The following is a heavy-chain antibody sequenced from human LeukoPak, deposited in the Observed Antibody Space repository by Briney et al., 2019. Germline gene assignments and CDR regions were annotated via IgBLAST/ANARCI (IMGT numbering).Heavy chain of an antibody. CDR2: INPSGGST. D-gene: IGHD4-17*01. V-gene: IGHV1-46*01. Sequence: GASVKVSCKASGYTFTSYYMHWVRQAPGQGLGWMGIINPSGGSTSYAQKFQGRVTMTRDTSTSTVYMELSSLRSEDTAVCYCATTDYGEGAFDYWGQGTLVTVSS. CDR1: GYTFTSYY. CDR3: ATTDYGEGAFDY. J-gene: IGHJ4*02.